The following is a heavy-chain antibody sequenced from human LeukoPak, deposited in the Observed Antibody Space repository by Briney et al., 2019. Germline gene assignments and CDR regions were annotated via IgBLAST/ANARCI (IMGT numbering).Heavy chain of an antibody. Sequence: PGGSLRLSCAASGFTFSSYEMNWVRQAPGKGLEWVSYISSGGSTIYYADSVKGRFTISRDNAKNSLYLQMNGLRAEDTAVYYCARDKPGYCSSTSCYRGLDSWGQGTLVTVSS. CDR1: GFTFSSYE. V-gene: IGHV3-48*03. D-gene: IGHD2-2*01. CDR2: ISSGGSTI. J-gene: IGHJ4*02. CDR3: ARDKPGYCSSTSCYRGLDS.